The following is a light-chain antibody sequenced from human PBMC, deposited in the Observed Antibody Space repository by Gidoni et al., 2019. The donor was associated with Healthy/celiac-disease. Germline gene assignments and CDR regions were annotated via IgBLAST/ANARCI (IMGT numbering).Light chain of an antibody. CDR2: YAS. J-gene: IGLJ3*02. CDR1: NIGSKS. CDR3: QVWDSSSDHAL. V-gene: IGLV3-21*04. Sequence: SYVLTQPPSVSVAPGKTARITCGGNNIGSKSVHWYQQKPGQAPVLVIYYASDRPSGIPERFSGSNSGNTATLTISRVEAGDEADYYCQVWDSSSDHALFGGGTKLTVL.